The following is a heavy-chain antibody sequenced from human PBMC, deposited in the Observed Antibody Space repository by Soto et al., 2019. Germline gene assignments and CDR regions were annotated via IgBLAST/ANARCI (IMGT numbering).Heavy chain of an antibody. CDR3: ARAREEGYGMDV. CDR1: GGSISSGDYY. CDR2: IYYSGST. Sequence: QVQLQESGPGLVKPSQTLSLTSTVSGGSISSGDYYRSWIRQPPGKGLEWIGYIYYSGSTYYNPSLKSRVTISVDTSKNQFSLKLSSVTAADTAVYYCARAREEGYGMDVWGQGTTVTVSS. J-gene: IGHJ6*02. V-gene: IGHV4-30-4*01.